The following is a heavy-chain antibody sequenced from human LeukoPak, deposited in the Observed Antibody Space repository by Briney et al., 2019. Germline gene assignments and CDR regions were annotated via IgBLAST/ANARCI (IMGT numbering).Heavy chain of an antibody. Sequence: SVKVSCKASGYTFIDYYIHWVRQAPGQGLEWMGGIIPIFGTANYAQKFQGRVTITTDESTSTAYMELSSLRSEDTAVYYCASGGSERRFDYWGQGTLVTVSS. CDR1: GYTFIDYY. V-gene: IGHV1-69*05. J-gene: IGHJ4*02. CDR3: ASGGSERRFDY. CDR2: IIPIFGTA. D-gene: IGHD3-10*01.